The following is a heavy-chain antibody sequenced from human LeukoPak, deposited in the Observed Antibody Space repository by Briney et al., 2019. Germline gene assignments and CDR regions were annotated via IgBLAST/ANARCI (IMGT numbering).Heavy chain of an antibody. CDR3: AKSITMVRGAKPDAFDI. V-gene: IGHV3-23*01. D-gene: IGHD3-10*01. CDR1: GFTFSSYA. Sequence: GGSLRLSCAASGFTFSSYAMSWVRQAPGKGLEWVSAISGSGGSTYYADSVKGRFTISRDNSKNTLYLQMNSLRAEDTAVYYCAKSITMVRGAKPDAFDIWGQGTMVTVSS. J-gene: IGHJ3*02. CDR2: ISGSGGST.